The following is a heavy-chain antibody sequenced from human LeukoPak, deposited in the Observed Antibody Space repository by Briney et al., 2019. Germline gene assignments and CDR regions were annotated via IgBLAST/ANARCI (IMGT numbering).Heavy chain of an antibody. V-gene: IGHV3-23*01. CDR2: IASAGST. D-gene: IGHD6-19*01. J-gene: IGHJ4*02. CDR3: AKAGRETDY. CDR1: GFTFSSYA. Sequence: PGGSLRLSCAASGFTFSSYAMSWVRQAPGRGLEWVSSIASAGSTYYVDSVKGRFTISRDNSKNTLYLQINSLRVEDTAVYYCAKAGRETDYWGQGTLVTVSS.